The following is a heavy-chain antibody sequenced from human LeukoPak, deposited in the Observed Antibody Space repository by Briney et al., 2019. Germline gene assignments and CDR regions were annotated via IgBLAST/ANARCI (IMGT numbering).Heavy chain of an antibody. J-gene: IGHJ4*02. CDR1: GYTFTNYY. CDR2: IYPNTGGT. CDR3: AREPGTATGY. Sequence: GASVKVSCKASGYTFTNYYLHWVRQAPGQGLEWMGWIYPNTGGTKSTQKFQGRVSMTRDTSINTAYMEMNNLTSGDTAVYYCAREPGTATGYRGQGTLVTVSS. D-gene: IGHD1-1*01. V-gene: IGHV1-2*02.